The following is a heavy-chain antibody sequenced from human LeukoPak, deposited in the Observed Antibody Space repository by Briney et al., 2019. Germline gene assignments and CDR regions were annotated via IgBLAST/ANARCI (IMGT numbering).Heavy chain of an antibody. CDR2: IGSSGSTI. V-gene: IGHV3-48*03. CDR1: GFTFSSYE. CDR3: AERGITMIGGV. Sequence: GGSLRLSCAASGFTFSSYEMNWVRQAPGEGLEWVSYIGSSGSTIYYADSVKGRFTISRDNAKNSLYLQMNSLRAEDTAVYYCAERGITMIGGVWGKGTTVTISS. D-gene: IGHD3-10*02. J-gene: IGHJ6*04.